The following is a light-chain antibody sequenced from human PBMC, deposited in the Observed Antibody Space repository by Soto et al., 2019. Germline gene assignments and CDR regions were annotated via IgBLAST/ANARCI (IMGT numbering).Light chain of an antibody. CDR3: TSYAGNNYVV. J-gene: IGLJ2*01. CDR1: SSDVGGYDF. CDR2: EVN. Sequence: QSALTQPPSASGSPGQSVTISCTGTSSDVGGYDFVTWYQQYPGKAPKLIIYEVNKRPSGVPDRFSGSKSGNTASLTVSGLQAEDEADYFCTSYAGNNYVVFGGGTKLTVL. V-gene: IGLV2-8*01.